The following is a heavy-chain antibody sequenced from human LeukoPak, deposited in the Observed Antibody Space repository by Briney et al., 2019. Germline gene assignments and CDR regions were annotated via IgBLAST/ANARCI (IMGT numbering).Heavy chain of an antibody. CDR1: GFTFSSYA. D-gene: IGHD5-24*01. CDR3: AKGGLRGWLQSQYYFDY. CDR2: ISGSGGST. V-gene: IGHV3-23*01. Sequence: GGSLRLSCAASGFTFSSYAMSWVRQAPGKGLEWVSAISGSGGSTYYADSVKGLFTISRDNSKNTLYLQMNSLRAEDTAVYYCAKGGLRGWLQSQYYFDYWGQGTLVTVSS. J-gene: IGHJ4*02.